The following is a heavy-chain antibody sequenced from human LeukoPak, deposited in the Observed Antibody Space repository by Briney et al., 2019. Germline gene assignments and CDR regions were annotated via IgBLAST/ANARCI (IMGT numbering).Heavy chain of an antibody. CDR3: VRDLVATIDHYYFGMDV. D-gene: IGHD5-12*01. J-gene: IGHJ6*02. V-gene: IGHV4-61*01. Sequence: SDTLSLTCIVSGGSVSSGSYYWSWIRQPPGKVLDWIGYIYNSVRTNYSPSLKSRVTMSFDTSKNQLSLKLSSVTAADTAVYFCVRDLVATIDHYYFGMDVWGQGTTVTVSS. CDR2: IYNSVRT. CDR1: GGSVSSGSYY.